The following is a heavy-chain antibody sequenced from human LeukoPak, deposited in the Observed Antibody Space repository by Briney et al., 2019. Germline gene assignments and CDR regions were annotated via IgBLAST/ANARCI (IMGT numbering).Heavy chain of an antibody. D-gene: IGHD2-2*01. V-gene: IGHV1-2*02. J-gene: IGHJ6*03. CDR1: GYTFTGYY. Sequence: ASVKVSCKASGYTFTGYYMHWVRQAPGQGLEWMGWINPNSGGTNYAQKFQGRVTMTRDTSISTAYMELSRLRSDDTAVYYCARGGSSTSCYRGCYYYYMDVWGKGTTVTVSS. CDR2: INPNSGGT. CDR3: ARGGSSTSCYRGCYYYYMDV.